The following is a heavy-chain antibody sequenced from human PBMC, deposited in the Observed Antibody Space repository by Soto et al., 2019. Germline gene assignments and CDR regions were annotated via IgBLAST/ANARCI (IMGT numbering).Heavy chain of an antibody. CDR3: ARSPDSSGYYPRWYYYGMDV. J-gene: IGHJ6*02. Sequence: QVQLQESGPGLVKPSGTLSLTCAVSGGSISSSNWWSWVRQPPGKGLEWIGEIYHSGSTNYNPSLKSRVTISVDKSKKQISLKMRSVTAAETAVYYCARSPDSSGYYPRWYYYGMDVWGQGTTVTVSS. CDR2: IYHSGST. CDR1: GGSISSSNW. D-gene: IGHD3-22*01. V-gene: IGHV4-4*02.